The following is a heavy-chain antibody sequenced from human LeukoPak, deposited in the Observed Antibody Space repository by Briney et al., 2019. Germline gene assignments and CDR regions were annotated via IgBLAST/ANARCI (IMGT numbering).Heavy chain of an antibody. CDR2: IYSGGST. V-gene: IGHV3-53*01. D-gene: IGHD1-26*01. CDR3: ARDVGGSLDY. J-gene: IGHJ4*02. Sequence: PGGSLRLSCAASGFIVSSNYMNWVRQAPGKGLEWVSVIYSGGSTYYADSVKGRFTISRDNAQNSVYLQMSSLRGEDTAVYYCARDVGGSLDYWGQGTLVTVSS. CDR1: GFIVSSNY.